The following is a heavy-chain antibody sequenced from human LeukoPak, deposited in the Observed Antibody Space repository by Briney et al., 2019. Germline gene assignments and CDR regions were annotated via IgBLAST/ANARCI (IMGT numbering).Heavy chain of an antibody. D-gene: IGHD1-26*01. CDR3: ARGQKIEWELLLAY. J-gene: IGHJ4*02. V-gene: IGHV4-38-2*02. CDR1: GYSISSGYY. CDR2: IYHSGST. Sequence: SETLSLTCTVSGYSISSGYYWGWIRQPPGKGLEWIGSIYHSGSTYYNPSLKSRVTISVDTSKNQFSLKLSSVTAADTAVYYCARGQKIEWELLLAYWGQGTLVTVSS.